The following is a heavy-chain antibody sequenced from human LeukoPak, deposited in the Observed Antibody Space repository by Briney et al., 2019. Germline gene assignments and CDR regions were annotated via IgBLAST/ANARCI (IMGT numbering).Heavy chain of an antibody. D-gene: IGHD6-19*01. J-gene: IGHJ3*02. CDR3: ARGRIAVDRPGSAFDI. V-gene: IGHV3-64*01. Sequence: PGGSLRLSCAASGFTFSSYAMHWVRQAPGKGLEYVSAISSNGGSTYYANSVKGRFTISRDNSKNTLYLQMGSLRAEDMAVYYCARGRIAVDRPGSAFDIWGQGTMVTVSS. CDR2: ISSNGGST. CDR1: GFTFSSYA.